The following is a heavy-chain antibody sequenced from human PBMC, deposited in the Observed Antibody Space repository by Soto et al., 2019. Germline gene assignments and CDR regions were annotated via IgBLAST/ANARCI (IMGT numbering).Heavy chain of an antibody. J-gene: IGHJ4*02. CDR3: VPDVVVIAGKGY. CDR2: ISSSSSHK. V-gene: IGHV3-21*06. D-gene: IGHD2-15*01. Sequence: EVQLVESGGGLVKPGGSLRLSCAASGFTFSTYSMNWVRQAPGKGLEWVSSISSSSSHKQYADSAKGRFTISRDNVQNSLHLQMDSLRAEDTALYYCVPDVVVIAGKGYWGQGTLVSVSS. CDR1: GFTFSTYS.